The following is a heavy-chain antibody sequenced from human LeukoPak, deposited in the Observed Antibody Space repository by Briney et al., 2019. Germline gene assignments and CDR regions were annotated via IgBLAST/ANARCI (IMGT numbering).Heavy chain of an antibody. D-gene: IGHD6-13*01. Sequence: PGGSLRLSCAASGFTFSSYWMHWVRQAPGKGLVWVSRINSDGSSTSYADSVKGRFTISRDNAKNTLYLQMNSLRAEDTAVYYCTRVFAGDEYSSSGYWGQGTLVTVSS. CDR2: INSDGSST. V-gene: IGHV3-74*01. CDR1: GFTFSSYW. J-gene: IGHJ4*02. CDR3: TRVFAGDEYSSSGY.